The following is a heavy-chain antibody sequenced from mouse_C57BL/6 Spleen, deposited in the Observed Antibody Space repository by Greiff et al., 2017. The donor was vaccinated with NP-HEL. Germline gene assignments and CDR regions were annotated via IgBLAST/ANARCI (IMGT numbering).Heavy chain of an antibody. CDR1: GYTFTDYY. CDR2: IFPGSGST. J-gene: IGHJ2*01. CDR3: ADITGSGY. V-gene: IGHV1-75*01. D-gene: IGHD1-1*01. Sequence: VQLQQSGPELVKPGASVKISCKASGYTFTDYYINWVKQRPGQGLEWIGWIFPGSGSTYYNEKFKGKATLTVDKSSSTAYMLLSNLTAEDSAVYFCADITGSGYWGQGTTLTVSS.